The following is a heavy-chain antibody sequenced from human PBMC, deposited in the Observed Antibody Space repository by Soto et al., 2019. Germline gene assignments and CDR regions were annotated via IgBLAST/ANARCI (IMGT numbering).Heavy chain of an antibody. V-gene: IGHV3-23*01. J-gene: IGHJ2*01. CDR1: GFTFRSYA. CDR3: AKEPVGPDWYFDL. Sequence: DVQLLESGGGLVQPGGSLRLSCAASGFTFRSYAMSWVRQAPGKGLEWVSGISGSGISTHYADSVKGRFTVSRDNSKNTLYLQMNSLRAEDTAVYNCAKEPVGPDWYFDLWGRGTLVTDS. CDR2: ISGSGIST.